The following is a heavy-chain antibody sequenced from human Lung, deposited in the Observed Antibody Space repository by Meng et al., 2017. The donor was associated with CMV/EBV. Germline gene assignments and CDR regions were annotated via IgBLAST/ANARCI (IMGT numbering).Heavy chain of an antibody. CDR1: GFTFSDYL. CDR3: ARVKSSDFWSGYLDY. J-gene: IGHJ4*02. V-gene: IGHV3-11*04. CDR2: ISTGGGTI. Sequence: GGSXRLXXAASGFTFSDYLMSWIRQAPGKGLEWISYISTGGGTIYFADSAKGRFTFSRDNAKNSVYLQINSLRAEDTAVYYCARVKSSDFWSGYLDYWGQGSLVXVSS. D-gene: IGHD3-3*01.